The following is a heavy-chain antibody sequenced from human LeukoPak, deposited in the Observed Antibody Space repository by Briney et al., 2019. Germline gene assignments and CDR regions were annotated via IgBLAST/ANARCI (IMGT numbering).Heavy chain of an antibody. CDR3: AKVVVVTAISGWFDP. J-gene: IGHJ5*02. Sequence: PGGSLRLSCAASGFTFSSYGMSWVRQAPGKGLEWVSAISGSGGSTYYADSVKGRFTISRDNSKNTLYLQMNSLRAEDTAVYYCAKVVVVTAISGWFDPWGQGTLVTVSS. V-gene: IGHV3-23*01. CDR2: ISGSGGST. CDR1: GFTFSSYG. D-gene: IGHD2-21*02.